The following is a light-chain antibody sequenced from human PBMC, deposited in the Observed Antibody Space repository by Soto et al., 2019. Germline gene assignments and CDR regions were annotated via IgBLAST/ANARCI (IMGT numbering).Light chain of an antibody. V-gene: IGKV2-40*01. CDR3: MQRIRFPLT. Sequence: DFVMTQSPVSLSVTPGEPASISCRSSPSLLDSDDGITYLDWFLQKPVQSPQLLIYTVSYRASVAPDRFSGSGSGTDFTLKISSVEAEDVGVSYCMQRIRFPLTFGGGTKVEIK. J-gene: IGKJ4*01. CDR2: TVS. CDR1: PSLLDSDDGITY.